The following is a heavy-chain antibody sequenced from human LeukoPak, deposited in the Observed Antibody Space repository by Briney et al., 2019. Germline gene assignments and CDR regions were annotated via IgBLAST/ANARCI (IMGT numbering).Heavy chain of an antibody. V-gene: IGHV1-8*01. J-gene: IGHJ4*02. CDR3: TRGSSGRRDN. CDR1: GYTFTSCD. CDR2: MNPNSGNT. Sequence: GASVKVSCKASGYTFTSCDINWVRQATGQGLEWMGGMNPNSGNTGYGQSFQGRITMTRDISVGTAYMELSNLTSEDTAIYYCTRGSSGRRDNWGQGTLVTVSA. D-gene: IGHD6-19*01.